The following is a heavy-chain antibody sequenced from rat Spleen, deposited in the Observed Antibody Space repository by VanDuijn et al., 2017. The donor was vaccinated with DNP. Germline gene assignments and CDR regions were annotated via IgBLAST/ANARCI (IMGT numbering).Heavy chain of an antibody. Sequence: EVQLVESGGGLAQPGRSMKISCAASGFTFNDYYMAWVRQAPTKGLEWVASISPGGGDTYYRDSVKGRFTISRDNAKSTLYLQMDSLGSEDTATYYCPRLGERLFDYWGQGTLVTVSS. V-gene: IGHV5-25*01. J-gene: IGHJ3*01. CDR1: GFTFNDYY. D-gene: IGHD5-1*01. CDR3: PRLGERLFDY. CDR2: ISPGGGDT.